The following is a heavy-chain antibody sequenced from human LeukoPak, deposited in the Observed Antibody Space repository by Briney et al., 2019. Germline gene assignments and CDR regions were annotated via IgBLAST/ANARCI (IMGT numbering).Heavy chain of an antibody. CDR2: ISSSGST. CDR3: VGLRWLQLGILWFDP. D-gene: IGHD5-24*01. Sequence: PSQTLSLTCTVSGDSISSGDYYWSWIRQPAGKGLEWIGRISSSGSTNYNPSLKSRVTISVDTSKNQFSLKLSSVTAADTAVYYCVGLRWLQLGILWFDPWGQGTLVTVSS. V-gene: IGHV4-61*02. CDR1: GDSISSGDYY. J-gene: IGHJ5*02.